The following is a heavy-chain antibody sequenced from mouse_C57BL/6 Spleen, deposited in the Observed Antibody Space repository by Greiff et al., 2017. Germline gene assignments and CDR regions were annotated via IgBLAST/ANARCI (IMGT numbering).Heavy chain of an antibody. D-gene: IGHD2-4*01. V-gene: IGHV1-39*01. J-gene: IGHJ3*01. CDR2: INPNYGTT. Sequence: VQLKQSGPELVKPGASVKISCKASGYSFTDYNMNWVKQSNGKSLEWIGVINPNYGTTSYNQKFKGKDTLTVDQSSSTAYMQLNSLTSEDSAVYYCARGGKTLYYDYEAWFAYWGQGTLVTVSA. CDR1: GYSFTDYN. CDR3: ARGGKTLYYDYEAWFAY.